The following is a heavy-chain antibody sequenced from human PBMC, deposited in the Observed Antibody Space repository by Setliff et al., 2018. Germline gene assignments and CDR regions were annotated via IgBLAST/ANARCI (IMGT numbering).Heavy chain of an antibody. V-gene: IGHV4-4*02. CDR3: VRGRTSGLFLSRFDP. Sequence: ASETLSLTCTVSGGSISSSNWWTWVRQPPGKGLEWIGHITSSGYTNYSPSLQGRVAISEDTSENQFSLKLSSVTAADTAIYFCVRGRTSGLFLSRFDPWGQGTLVTV. D-gene: IGHD2-21*01. J-gene: IGHJ5*02. CDR2: ITSSGYT. CDR1: GGSISSSNW.